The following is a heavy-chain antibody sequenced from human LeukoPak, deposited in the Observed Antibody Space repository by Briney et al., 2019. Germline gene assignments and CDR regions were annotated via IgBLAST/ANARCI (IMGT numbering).Heavy chain of an antibody. CDR3: ARSRTLRFFTSWYYGMDV. V-gene: IGHV1-8*01. CDR2: MNPNSGNT. J-gene: IGHJ6*02. Sequence: ASVKVSCKASGYTFTSYDINWVRQATGQGLEWMGWMNPNSGNTGYAQKFQGRVTMTRNTSISTAYMELSGLRSEDTAVYYCARSRTLRFFTSWYYGMDVWGQGTTVTVSS. D-gene: IGHD3-3*01. CDR1: GYTFTSYD.